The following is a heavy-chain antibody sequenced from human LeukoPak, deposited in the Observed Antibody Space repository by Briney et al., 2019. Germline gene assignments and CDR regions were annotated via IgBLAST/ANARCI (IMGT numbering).Heavy chain of an antibody. J-gene: IGHJ5*02. CDR1: GGTFSSYA. V-gene: IGHV1-69*01. D-gene: IGHD3-3*01. CDR3: ANTYYDFWSGLNWFDP. CDR2: IIPIFGTA. Sequence: ASVKVSCKASGGTFSSYAISWVRQAPGQGLEWMGGIIPIFGTANYAQKFQGRVTITADESTSTAYMELSSLRSEDTAVYYCANTYYDFWSGLNWFDPWGQGTLVTVSS.